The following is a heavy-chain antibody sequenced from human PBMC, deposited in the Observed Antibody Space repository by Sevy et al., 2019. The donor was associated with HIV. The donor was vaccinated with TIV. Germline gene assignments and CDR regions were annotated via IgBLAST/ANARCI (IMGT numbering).Heavy chain of an antibody. D-gene: IGHD2-2*01. J-gene: IGHJ4*02. Sequence: GGSLRLSCAASGFTFSRYAMRWVRQAPGKGLEWVSSISGSGDNTDYADSVKGRFTISRDNPKNTLFLQMNNLRAEDTAIYYCAKADCSVTTCYVIDYWGQGTLVTVSS. CDR2: ISGSGDNT. CDR3: AKADCSVTTCYVIDY. CDR1: GFTFSRYA. V-gene: IGHV3-23*01.